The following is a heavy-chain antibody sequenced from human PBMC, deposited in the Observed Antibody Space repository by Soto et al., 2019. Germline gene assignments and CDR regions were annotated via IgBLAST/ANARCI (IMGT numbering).Heavy chain of an antibody. Sequence: GASVKVSCKASGGTFSSYGISWVRQAPGQGLEWMGWISAYNGNTNYAQKLQGRVTMTTDTSTSTAYMELRSLRSDDTAVYYCARDGFWSGYSEFDPWGQGTLVTVSS. J-gene: IGHJ5*02. D-gene: IGHD3-3*01. CDR3: ARDGFWSGYSEFDP. V-gene: IGHV1-18*01. CDR2: ISAYNGNT. CDR1: GGTFSSYG.